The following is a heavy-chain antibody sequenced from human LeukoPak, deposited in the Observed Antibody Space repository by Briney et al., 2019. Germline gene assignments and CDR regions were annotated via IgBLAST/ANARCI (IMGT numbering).Heavy chain of an antibody. Sequence: ASVKVSCKASGNSLDNYHMHWVRQAPGQGLEWLGIIRPGGDGPSYAQKFQGRVTMTRDMSTSTVYMELSSLTSDDTAVYYCGRDPTYRNYFDSWGQGTLVTVSS. CDR1: GNSLDNYH. J-gene: IGHJ4*02. CDR3: GRDPTYRNYFDS. V-gene: IGHV1-46*02. D-gene: IGHD1-1*01. CDR2: IRPGGDGP.